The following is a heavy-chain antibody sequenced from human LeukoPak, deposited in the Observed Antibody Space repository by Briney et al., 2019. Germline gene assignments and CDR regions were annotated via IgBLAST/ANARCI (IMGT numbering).Heavy chain of an antibody. D-gene: IGHD3-10*01. CDR3: AKASISMVRGVITPLDY. V-gene: IGHV3-43*02. J-gene: IGHJ4*02. CDR2: ISGDGGST. Sequence: GGSLRLSCAASGSTFDDSAMHWVRQAPRKGLEWVSLISGDGGSTYYVDSVKGRFTISRDNSKKSLYLQMNSLRTEDTALYYCAKASISMVRGVITPLDYWGQGTLVTVSS. CDR1: GSTFDDSA.